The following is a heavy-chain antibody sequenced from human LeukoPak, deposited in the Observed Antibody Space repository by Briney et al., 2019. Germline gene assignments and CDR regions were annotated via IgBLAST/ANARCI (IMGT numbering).Heavy chain of an antibody. CDR2: ISYDGSNK. J-gene: IGHJ3*02. CDR3: ARDEGAGAFDI. D-gene: IGHD3-16*01. V-gene: IGHV3-30-3*01. CDR1: GFTFSSYA. Sequence: GGSLRLSCAASGFTFSSYAMHWVRQAPGKGLEWVAVISYDGSNKYYADSVKGRFTISRDNSKNTLYLQMNSLRAEDTAVYYCARDEGAGAFDIWGQGTMVTVSS.